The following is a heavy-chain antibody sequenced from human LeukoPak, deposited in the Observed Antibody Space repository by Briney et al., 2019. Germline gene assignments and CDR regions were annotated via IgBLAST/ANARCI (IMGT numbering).Heavy chain of an antibody. Sequence: GGSLSLSCAASGFTFSSYAMTWFRQAPGKGLEWVSSISGSGSNTYYADSVKGRFTVSRDTSKNSLYLQMNSLRAEDTAIYYCAKEHDFWSGYSTYYFDYWGQGTLVTVSS. J-gene: IGHJ4*02. D-gene: IGHD3-3*01. CDR3: AKEHDFWSGYSTYYFDY. CDR1: GFTFSSYA. CDR2: ISGSGSNT. V-gene: IGHV3-23*01.